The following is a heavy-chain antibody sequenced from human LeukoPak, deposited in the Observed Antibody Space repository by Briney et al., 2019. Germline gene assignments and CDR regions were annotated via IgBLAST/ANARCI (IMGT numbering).Heavy chain of an antibody. CDR3: ARGPLAEGTLAEYFQH. CDR1: GYTFTSYD. D-gene: IGHD3-10*01. Sequence: GASVKVCCKASGYTFTSYDINWVRQATGQGLEWMGWMNPNSGNTGYAQKFQGRVTMTRNTSISTAYMELSSLRSEDTAVYYCARGPLAEGTLAEYFQHWGQGTLVTVSS. CDR2: MNPNSGNT. V-gene: IGHV1-8*01. J-gene: IGHJ1*01.